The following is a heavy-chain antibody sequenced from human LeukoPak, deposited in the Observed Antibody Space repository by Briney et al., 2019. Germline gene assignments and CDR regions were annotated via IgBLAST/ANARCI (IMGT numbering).Heavy chain of an antibody. Sequence: PSETLSLTCNVSGGSISNSDYYWAWIRRPPGKGLEWIGSVYYREDIYYTPSLKSRVTISLDTSKNQFSLKLTSVTAADTALYFCARHRLEGDLLDIWGQGTMVTVS. CDR2: VYYREDI. J-gene: IGHJ3*02. CDR3: ARHRLEGDLLDI. V-gene: IGHV4-39*01. CDR1: GGSISNSDYY. D-gene: IGHD3-3*01.